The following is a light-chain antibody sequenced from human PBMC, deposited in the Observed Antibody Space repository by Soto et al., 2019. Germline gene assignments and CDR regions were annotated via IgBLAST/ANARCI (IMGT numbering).Light chain of an antibody. V-gene: IGKV1-27*01. CDR2: GAS. CDR3: QKYNSAPFT. Sequence: DIQMTQSPSSLSASVGDRATITCRASQDISNFLVWFQQKPGKAPNLLIYGASTLQSGVPSRFSGSGSGTDFTLTISSLQPEDVATYFCQKYNSAPFTFGPGTTVDIK. CDR1: QDISNF. J-gene: IGKJ3*01.